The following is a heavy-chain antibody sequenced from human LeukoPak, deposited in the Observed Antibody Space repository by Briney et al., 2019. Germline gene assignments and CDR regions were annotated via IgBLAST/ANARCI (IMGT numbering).Heavy chain of an antibody. J-gene: IGHJ4*02. CDR2: LIGSSGST. CDR1: GFTSTNYA. V-gene: IGHV3-23*01. Sequence: GGSLRLSCAASGFTSTNYAMNWVRQAPGKGLEWVSVLIGSSGSTDYADSVKGRFTISRDNSKNTVYLQMNSLRAEDTAMYYCARGTIAAPGTDYWGQGTLVTVSS. D-gene: IGHD6-13*01. CDR3: ARGTIAAPGTDY.